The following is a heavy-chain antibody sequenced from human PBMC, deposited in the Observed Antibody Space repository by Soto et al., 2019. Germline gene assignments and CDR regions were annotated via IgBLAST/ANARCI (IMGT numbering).Heavy chain of an antibody. CDR1: GGSISSGGDY. CDR3: ARATPYYYYGMDV. J-gene: IGHJ6*02. V-gene: IGHV4-31*02. CDR2: IYYSGST. Sequence: QVQLQESGPGLVKPSQTLSLTWTVSGGSISSGGDYWSWIRQHPGKGLEWIGYIYYSGSTYYNPSLKSRVTLSVDTSKNHFSLKLSSVTAADTAVYYCARATPYYYYGMDVWGQGTTVTVSS. D-gene: IGHD2-15*01.